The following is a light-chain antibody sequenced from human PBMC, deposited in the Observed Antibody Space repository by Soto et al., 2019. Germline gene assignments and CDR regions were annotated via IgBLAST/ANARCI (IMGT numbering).Light chain of an antibody. J-gene: IGKJ4*01. CDR3: QQYGRSLT. Sequence: EIVLTQSPCTLYLSPGERATLSCRASQSVSNNYLAWYQQKPGQAPRLLIYDASSRATGIPDKFSGSGSGTDFTLIISRLEPEDFAVYYCQQYGRSLTFGGGTKVDI. CDR2: DAS. CDR1: QSVSNNY. V-gene: IGKV3-20*01.